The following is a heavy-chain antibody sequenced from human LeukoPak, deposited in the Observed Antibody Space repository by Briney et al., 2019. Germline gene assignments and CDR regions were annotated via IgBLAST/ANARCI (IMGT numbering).Heavy chain of an antibody. CDR1: GFTFSSYS. V-gene: IGHV3-21*01. CDR2: ISSSGSYI. J-gene: IGHJ6*03. D-gene: IGHD2-2*01. CDR3: ARGYCSSTSCYELNYYYYYMDV. Sequence: GGSLRLSCAASGFTFSSYSMDWVRQAPGKGLEWVSSISSSGSYIYYADSVKGRFTISRDNAKNSLYLQMNSLRAEDTAVYYCARGYCSSTSCYELNYYYYYMDVWGKGTTVTVSS.